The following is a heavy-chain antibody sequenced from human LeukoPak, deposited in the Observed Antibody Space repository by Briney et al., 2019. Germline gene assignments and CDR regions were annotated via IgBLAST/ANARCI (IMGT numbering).Heavy chain of an antibody. J-gene: IGHJ5*02. Sequence: GWSLTLSFAGSGFTFSCYWMNWVRQAPGGGLVWWATIRQEGSENSYLDAVKGRFHSPRDNAKNSLYLQMNSLRAEDTAVYYCARAPSRHSSSLMHFDPWGQGTLVSVSS. CDR1: GFTFSCYW. D-gene: IGHD6-13*01. CDR2: IRQEGSEN. CDR3: ARAPSRHSSSLMHFDP. V-gene: IGHV3-7*01.